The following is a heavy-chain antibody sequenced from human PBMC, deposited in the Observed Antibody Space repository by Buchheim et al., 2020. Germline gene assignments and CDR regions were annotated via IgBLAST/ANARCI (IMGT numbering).Heavy chain of an antibody. V-gene: IGHV1-2*04. J-gene: IGHJ6*02. Sequence: QVQLVQPGAEVKKLGASVNVSCKASGYTFTGYYMHWVRQAPGQGLEWMGWINPNGGGTNYPQKFQGWVTMTRATSISSAYIELCRQRTDDTAVYYCARDKAHLRYHYYDCRDVWGQGT. CDR1: GYTFTGYY. CDR2: INPNGGGT. CDR3: ARDKAHLRYHYYDCRDV. D-gene: IGHD3-3*02.